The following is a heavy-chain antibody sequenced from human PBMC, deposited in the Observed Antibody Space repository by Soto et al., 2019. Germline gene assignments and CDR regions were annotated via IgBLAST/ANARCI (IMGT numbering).Heavy chain of an antibody. Sequence: EVQLVESGGGLVQPGGSLRLSCAASGFTFSSYWMSWVRQAPGKGLEWVANIKQDGSEKYYVDSVKGRFTISRDNAKNSLYLQMNSLRAEDTAVYYCARPEGYPGYCSRTSCYGGWGFDYWGQGTLVTVSS. CDR1: GFTFSSYW. CDR3: ARPEGYPGYCSRTSCYGGWGFDY. D-gene: IGHD2-2*01. V-gene: IGHV3-7*01. CDR2: IKQDGSEK. J-gene: IGHJ4*02.